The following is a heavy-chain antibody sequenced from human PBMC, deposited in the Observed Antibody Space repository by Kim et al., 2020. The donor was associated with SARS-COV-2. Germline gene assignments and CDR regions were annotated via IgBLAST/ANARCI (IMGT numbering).Heavy chain of an antibody. V-gene: IGHV4-34*01. J-gene: IGHJ4*02. CDR2: INHNGST. D-gene: IGHD3-10*01. CDR1: GGSFSGYY. Sequence: SETLSLTCAVYGGSFSGYYWSWIRQPPGKGLEWTGEINHNGSTNYNPSLKSRVTISVDTSKNQFSLKLSSVTAADTAVYYCARGPTTPLWFGELSLLKNKGSFGWFDYWGQGTLVTVSS. CDR3: ARGPTTPLWFGELSLLKNKGSFGWFDY.